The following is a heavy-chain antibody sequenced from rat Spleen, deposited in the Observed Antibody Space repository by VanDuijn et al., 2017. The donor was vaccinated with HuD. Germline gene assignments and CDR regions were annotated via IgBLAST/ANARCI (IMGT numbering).Heavy chain of an antibody. CDR3: ATYGGFIDY. CDR1: GFTFNNYY. Sequence: EVQLVESGGGLVQPGRSLKLSCAASGFTFNNYYMTWVRQAPTKGLEWVAYISAGGGSTYYRDSVKGRFTISRDNAKSTLYLQMDSLRSEDTATYYCATYGGFIDYWGQGVVVTVSS. CDR2: ISAGGGST. D-gene: IGHD1-11*01. V-gene: IGHV5-27*01. J-gene: IGHJ2*01.